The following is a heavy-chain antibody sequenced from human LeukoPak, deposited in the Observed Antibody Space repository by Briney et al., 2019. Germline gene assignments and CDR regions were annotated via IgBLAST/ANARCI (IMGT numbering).Heavy chain of an antibody. D-gene: IGHD3-22*01. CDR1: GYSFTSYW. CDR3: ARVRSDNSSGRGGVYYYYYYMDV. J-gene: IGHJ6*03. CDR2: IYPGDSDT. V-gene: IGHV5-51*01. Sequence: GESLKISCKGSGYSFTSYWIGWVRQMPGKGLEWMGIIYPGDSDTRYSPSFQGQATISADKSISTAYLQWSSLKASDTAMYYCARVRSDNSSGRGGVYYYYYYMDVWGKGTTVTVSS.